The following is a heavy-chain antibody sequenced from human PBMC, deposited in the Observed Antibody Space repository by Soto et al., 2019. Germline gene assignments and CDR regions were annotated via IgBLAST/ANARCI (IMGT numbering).Heavy chain of an antibody. J-gene: IGHJ4*02. V-gene: IGHV4-59*01. CDR2: IYYSGST. Sequence: QVQLQESGPGLVKPSETLSLTCTVSGGSISSYYWRWIRQPPGKGLEWIGYIYYSGSTNYNPSLKSRVTISVDTSKNQFSLKLSSVNAADTAVYYCARSDGRYWGQGTLVTVSS. CDR1: GGSISSYY. CDR3: ARSDGRY.